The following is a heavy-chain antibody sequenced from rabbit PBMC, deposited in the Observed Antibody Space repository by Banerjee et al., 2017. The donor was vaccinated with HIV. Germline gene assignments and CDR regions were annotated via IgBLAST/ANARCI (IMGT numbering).Heavy chain of an antibody. J-gene: IGHJ4*01. V-gene: IGHV1S45*01. CDR3: ARKLSL. CDR1: GIDFSSYG. CDR2: IYAADGST. Sequence: ELVESGGGLVTLGGSLKLSCKASGIDFSSYGISWVRQAPGKGLEWIGCIYAADGSTDYATWAKGRFTISKTSSTTVTLQMTTLTAADTATYFCARKLSLWGPGTLVTVS. D-gene: IGHD6-1*01.